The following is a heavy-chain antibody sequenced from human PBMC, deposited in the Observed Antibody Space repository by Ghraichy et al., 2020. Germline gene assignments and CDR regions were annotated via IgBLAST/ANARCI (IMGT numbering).Heavy chain of an antibody. CDR2: ISGSGYTT. V-gene: IGHV3-23*01. CDR1: GFTFNTYA. D-gene: IGHD2-2*01. Sequence: GGSLRLSCAASGFTFNTYAMIWVRQAPGKGLEWVSLISGSGYTTFYADSVRGRFSISRDNSRSTLFLQMNSLRAEDTAVYYCAKRPYVEFQPSRPYYYAMDVWGQGTTVTVSS. CDR3: AKRPYVEFQPSRPYYYAMDV. J-gene: IGHJ6*02.